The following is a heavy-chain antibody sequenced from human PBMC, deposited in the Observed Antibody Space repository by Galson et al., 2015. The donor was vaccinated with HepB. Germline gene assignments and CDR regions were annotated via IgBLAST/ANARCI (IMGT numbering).Heavy chain of an antibody. V-gene: IGHV3-7*03. D-gene: IGHD1-1*01. CDR2: IKHEGSEQ. J-gene: IGHJ5*02. CDR1: GFTFHSFW. CDR3: TRGGQPWPTYNWNWFDP. Sequence: SLRLSCAASGFTFHSFWMNWVRQSPGKGLQWVASIKHEGSEQYYADSVKGRFIISRDNANNSLYLQMDRLRAEDTAVYYCTRGGQPWPTYNWNWFDPWGQGTLVTVSS.